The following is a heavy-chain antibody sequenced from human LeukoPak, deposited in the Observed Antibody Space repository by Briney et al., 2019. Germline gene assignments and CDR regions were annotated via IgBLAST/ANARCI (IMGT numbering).Heavy chain of an antibody. J-gene: IGHJ4*02. D-gene: IGHD3-9*01. CDR3: AKVGTYDILAGYSHPFDY. Sequence: PGGSLRLSCAASGSSFSSYAMSWVRQPPGKGLEWVSAISRSGGSTYYTDSVKGRFTISRDNSKNTLSLQMNSLRADDTAVYYCAKVGTYDILAGYSHPFDYWGQGTLVTASS. CDR1: GSSFSSYA. V-gene: IGHV3-23*01. CDR2: ISRSGGST.